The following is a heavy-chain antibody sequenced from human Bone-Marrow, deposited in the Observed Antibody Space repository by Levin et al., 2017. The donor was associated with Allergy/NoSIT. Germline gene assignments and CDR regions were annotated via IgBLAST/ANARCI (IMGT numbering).Heavy chain of an antibody. CDR1: GGSISSYY. Sequence: LSLTCTVSGGSISSYYWSWVRQAPGKGLEWVAVIWYDGSNKYYADSVKGRFTISRDNSKNTLYLQMNSQRAEDTAVYYCARDRFSLEYSSSSPLDYWGQGTLVTVSS. J-gene: IGHJ4*02. CDR2: IWYDGSNK. V-gene: IGHV3-33*08. D-gene: IGHD6-6*01. CDR3: ARDRFSLEYSSSSPLDY.